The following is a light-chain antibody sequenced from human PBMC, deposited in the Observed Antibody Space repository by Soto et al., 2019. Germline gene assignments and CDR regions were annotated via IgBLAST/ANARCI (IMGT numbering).Light chain of an antibody. CDR1: SSDVGAYNY. J-gene: IGLJ2*01. Sequence: QSALTQPPSASGSPGQSVTISCTGTSSDVGAYNYVSWYQQRPGKAPKLMIYEVSKRPSGVPDRFSGYKSGNTASLTVSGLQADDEADYYCSSYAGGNNLVVFGGGTKVTVL. CDR3: SSYAGGNNLVV. CDR2: EVS. V-gene: IGLV2-8*01.